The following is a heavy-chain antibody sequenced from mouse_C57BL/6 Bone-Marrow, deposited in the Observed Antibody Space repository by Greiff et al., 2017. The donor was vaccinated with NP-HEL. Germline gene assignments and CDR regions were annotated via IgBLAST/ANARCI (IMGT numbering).Heavy chain of an antibody. Sequence: QVQLKASGPELVKPGASVQISCKASGYAFRSSWMNWVKQRPGKGLEWIGRIYPGDGDTNYNGKFKGKATLTADKSSSTAYMQLSSLTSEDSAVYCGERGGLAKIYWGQGTLVTVAA. CDR1: GYAFRSSW. D-gene: IGHD6-1*01. CDR3: ERGGLAKIY. CDR2: IYPGDGDT. J-gene: IGHJ3*01. V-gene: IGHV1-82*01.